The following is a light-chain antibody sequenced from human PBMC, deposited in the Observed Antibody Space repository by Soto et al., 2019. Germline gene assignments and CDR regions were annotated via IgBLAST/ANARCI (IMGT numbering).Light chain of an antibody. CDR1: SSNIGSNS. CDR3: ATWDDTLSGFV. Sequence: QSVLTQAPSVSGTPGQRVTISCSGSSSNIGSNSVYWYQHLTGTAPKLLIYRNNQRPSGVPDRISGSKSDTSASLAISGLRSEHEADYYCATWDDTLSGFVFGKGTKVTVL. J-gene: IGLJ1*01. V-gene: IGLV1-47*01. CDR2: RNN.